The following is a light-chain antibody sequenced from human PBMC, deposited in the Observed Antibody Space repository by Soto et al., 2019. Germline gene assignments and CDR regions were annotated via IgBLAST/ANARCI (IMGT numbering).Light chain of an antibody. CDR1: QSVNTW. CDR2: KAS. CDR3: QQYYTFST. V-gene: IGKV1-5*03. J-gene: IGKJ1*01. Sequence: DIQMTQSPSTLSASIGDRVTITYRAAQSVNTWLAWYQQKPGKAPKLLIYKASSLQTGVPSRFGGSGFGTQFTLTISSLQADDFATYYCQQYYTFSTFGQGTKVDIK.